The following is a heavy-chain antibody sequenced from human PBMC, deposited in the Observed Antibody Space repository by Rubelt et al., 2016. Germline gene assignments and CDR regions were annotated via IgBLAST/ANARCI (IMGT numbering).Heavy chain of an antibody. Sequence: QVQLVQSGAEVKKPGASVKVSCKASGYTFTSYAINWVRPAPGKRLEWIGWINAGNGQPQYSQKFQGRVTVTRDTSASTAYMELSSLRSEDTAVYYCARSKDTAMVTDADWYFDLWGRGTLVTVSS. CDR2: INAGNGQP. D-gene: IGHD5-18*01. CDR1: GYTFTSYA. CDR3: ARSKDTAMVTDADWYFDL. J-gene: IGHJ2*01. V-gene: IGHV1-3*01.